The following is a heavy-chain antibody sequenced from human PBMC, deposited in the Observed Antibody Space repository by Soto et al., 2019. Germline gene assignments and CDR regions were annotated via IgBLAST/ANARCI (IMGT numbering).Heavy chain of an antibody. CDR1: GLTPSNIW. CDR2: IKQDESGK. Sequence: EVQVVESGGGLSSPGGSLGFSWVASGLTPSNIWWNWVRQPPGKGREWVANIKQDESGKNYVDSGKGRFTISRENAKNSLYLQMNSLRAEDTAVYYCAGSTSSWGVWGKGTTVTVSS. D-gene: IGHD6-13*01. J-gene: IGHJ6*04. V-gene: IGHV3-7*01. CDR3: AGSTSSWGV.